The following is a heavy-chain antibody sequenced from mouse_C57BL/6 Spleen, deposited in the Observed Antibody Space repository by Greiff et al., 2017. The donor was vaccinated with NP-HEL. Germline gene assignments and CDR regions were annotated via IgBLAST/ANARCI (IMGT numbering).Heavy chain of an antibody. D-gene: IGHD1-1*01. CDR3: ARYIYYYGSIDY. CDR2: IRNKANGYTT. CDR1: GFTFTDYY. J-gene: IGHJ2*01. Sequence: EVMLVESGGGLVQPGGSLSLSCAASGFTFTDYYMSWVRQPPGKALEWLGFIRNKANGYTTEYSASVKGRFTISRDNSQSILYLQMNALRAEDSATYYCARYIYYYGSIDYWGQGTTLTVSS. V-gene: IGHV7-3*01.